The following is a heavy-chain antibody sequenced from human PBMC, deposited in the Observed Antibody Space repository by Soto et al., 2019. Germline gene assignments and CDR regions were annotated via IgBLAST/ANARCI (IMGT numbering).Heavy chain of an antibody. J-gene: IGHJ4*02. D-gene: IGHD3-22*01. V-gene: IGHV3-30*03. CDR2: ISYDGSNK. CDR3: ASSGFYYDSSGSYYDY. CDR1: GFTFSSYG. Sequence: GSLRLSCAASGFTFSSYGMHWVRQAPGKGLEWVAVISYDGSNKYYADYVKGRFTISRDNSKNTLYLQMNSLRAEDTAVYYCASSGFYYDSSGSYYDYWGQGTLVTVSS.